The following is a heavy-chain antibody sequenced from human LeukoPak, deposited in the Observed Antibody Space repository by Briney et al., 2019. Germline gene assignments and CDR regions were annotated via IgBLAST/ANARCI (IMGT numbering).Heavy chain of an antibody. D-gene: IGHD3-10*01. CDR1: GYTFTSYD. Sequence: ASVKVSCKASGYTFTSYDINWVRQATGQGLEWMGWMNPNSGNTGYAQKFQGRVTMTRNTSISTAYMELSSLRSEDTAVYYCARAFTMVRGVHDAFDIWGQGTMVTVPS. J-gene: IGHJ3*02. CDR3: ARAFTMVRGVHDAFDI. CDR2: MNPNSGNT. V-gene: IGHV1-8*01.